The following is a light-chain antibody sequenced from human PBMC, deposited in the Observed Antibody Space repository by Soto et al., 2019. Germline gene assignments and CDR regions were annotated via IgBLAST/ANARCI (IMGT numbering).Light chain of an antibody. J-gene: IGLJ3*02. Sequence: SYELTQPPSVSVAPGQTATITCGGNNIGSKSVHWYQQKPGQAPVLVVYDDSDRPSGIPQRFSGSNSGNTATLTISRVEAGDEADYYCQVWDGSSDQRVFGGGTQLTVL. V-gene: IGLV3-21*02. CDR3: QVWDGSSDQRV. CDR1: NIGSKS. CDR2: DDS.